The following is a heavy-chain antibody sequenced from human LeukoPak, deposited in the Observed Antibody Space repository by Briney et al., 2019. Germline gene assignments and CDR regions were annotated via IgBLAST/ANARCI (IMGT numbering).Heavy chain of an antibody. CDR2: MSSDGRSG. CDR1: GFTFSTYA. J-gene: IGHJ4*02. V-gene: IGHV3-30-3*01. Sequence: GRSLILSCAASGFTFSTYAMHWVRQAPGKGLEWVAVMSSDGRSGYYADSVKGRFTISRDNSKDTVYLQMNSLRAEDTAVFYCARDLDYWGQGTLVTVSS. CDR3: ARDLDY.